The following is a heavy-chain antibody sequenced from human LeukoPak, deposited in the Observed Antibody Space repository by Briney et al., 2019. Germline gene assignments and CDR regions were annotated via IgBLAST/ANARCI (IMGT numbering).Heavy chain of an antibody. J-gene: IGHJ4*02. Sequence: SETLSLTCAVYGGSFSGYYWSWIRQPPGKGLEWIGEINHSGGTNYNPSLKSRVTISVDTSKNQFSLKLSSVTAADTAVYYCASSSGQKIVPGPSTPFYYWGQGTLVTVSS. V-gene: IGHV4-34*01. D-gene: IGHD2/OR15-2a*01. CDR3: ASSSGQKIVPGPSTPFYY. CDR2: INHSGGT. CDR1: GGSFSGYY.